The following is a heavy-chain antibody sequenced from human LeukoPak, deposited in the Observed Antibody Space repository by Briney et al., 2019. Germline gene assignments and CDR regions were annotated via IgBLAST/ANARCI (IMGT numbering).Heavy chain of an antibody. V-gene: IGHV4-4*07. Sequence: PSETLSLTCTVSGGSINNYYWSWIRQPAGKGLEWIGRIYTRGSTNYNPSLKTRVTMSVDTSKNQFSLKLSSVTAADTAVYYCARGRYCSADICSGGDAFDIWGQGTMVSVSS. J-gene: IGHJ3*02. D-gene: IGHD2-15*01. CDR2: IYTRGST. CDR3: ARGRYCSADICSGGDAFDI. CDR1: GGSINNYY.